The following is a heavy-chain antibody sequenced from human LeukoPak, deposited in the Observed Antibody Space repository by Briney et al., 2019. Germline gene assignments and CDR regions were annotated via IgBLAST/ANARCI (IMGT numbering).Heavy chain of an antibody. J-gene: IGHJ4*02. CDR1: GGSFSSYY. CDR3: ARLSSGHYGFDY. V-gene: IGHV4-34*01. Sequence: SQTLSLTCAVYGGSFSSYYWSWIRQPPGKGLEWIGEINQSGSSNYNPSLKTRLAISIDTSKSQFSLKLSSVTAADTAVYYCARLSSGHYGFDYWGQGTLVTVTS. D-gene: IGHD3-22*01. CDR2: INQSGSS.